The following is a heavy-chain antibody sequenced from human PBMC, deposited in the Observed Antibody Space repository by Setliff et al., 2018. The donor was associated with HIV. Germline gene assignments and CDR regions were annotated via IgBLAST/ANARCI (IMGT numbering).Heavy chain of an antibody. CDR3: ASLRGDYVGQYFYYMDV. D-gene: IGHD4-17*01. Sequence: PGESLKISCKGPGYNFNTDWIAWVRQMPGKGLEWMGSIFPGDSDTRYSPSFQGQVTIPADKSISTVYLHWGSLKASDTALYYCASLRGDYVGQYFYYMDVWGKGTTVTVSS. CDR2: IFPGDSDT. CDR1: GYNFNTDW. V-gene: IGHV5-51*01. J-gene: IGHJ6*03.